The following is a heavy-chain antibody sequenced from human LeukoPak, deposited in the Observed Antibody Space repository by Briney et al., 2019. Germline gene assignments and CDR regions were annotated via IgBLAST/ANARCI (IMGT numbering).Heavy chain of an antibody. J-gene: IGHJ4*02. Sequence: GGSLRLSCAASGFTFSSYAMSWVRQAPGKGLEWVSAISGSGGSTYYADSVKGRFTISRDNSKNTLYLQTNSLRAEDTAVYYCGDIAARTNFDYWGQGTLVTVSS. V-gene: IGHV3-23*01. CDR3: GDIAARTNFDY. D-gene: IGHD6-6*01. CDR2: ISGSGGST. CDR1: GFTFSSYA.